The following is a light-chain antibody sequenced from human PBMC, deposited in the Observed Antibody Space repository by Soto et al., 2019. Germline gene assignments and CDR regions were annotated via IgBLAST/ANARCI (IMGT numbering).Light chain of an antibody. CDR1: QSVSSYY. Sequence: EMVLTQSPGTLSLSPGERATLSCRASQSVSSYYLAWYQQKPGQAPRLLIHGASNRATGVPDRFSGSGSGTDFTLSISRLEPEDFAVYYCQQYGSSRPWAFGQGTKVEI. V-gene: IGKV3-20*01. CDR2: GAS. J-gene: IGKJ1*01. CDR3: QQYGSSRPWA.